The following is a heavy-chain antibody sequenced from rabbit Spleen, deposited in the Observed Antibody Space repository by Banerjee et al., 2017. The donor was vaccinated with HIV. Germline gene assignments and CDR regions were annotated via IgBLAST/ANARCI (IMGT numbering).Heavy chain of an antibody. CDR1: GFDFSSSYY. Sequence: QEQLVESGGGLVQPEGSLTLTCKAAGFDFSSSYYMCWVRQAPGKGPEWIACIYVGDGSTYYASWVNGRFTVSRSTSLNTVTLQLTSLTAADTSPYFCARDAGSYDYIDVYCNLRGPGTLVTV. V-gene: IGHV1S47*01. CDR3: ARDAGSYDYIDVYCNL. CDR2: IYVGDGST. J-gene: IGHJ4*01. D-gene: IGHD8-1*01.